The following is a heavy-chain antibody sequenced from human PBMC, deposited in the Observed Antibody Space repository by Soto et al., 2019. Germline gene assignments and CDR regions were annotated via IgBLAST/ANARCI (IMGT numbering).Heavy chain of an antibody. CDR1: GGSISSYY. J-gene: IGHJ5*02. CDR3: ARTLFTYGNWFDP. Sequence: SETLSLTCTVSGGSISSYYWSWIRQPPGNGLEWIGYIYYSGSTNYNPSLKSRVTFSVDTSKNQFSLKLSSVTAADTAVYYCARTLFTYGNWFDPWGQGTLVTVSS. D-gene: IGHD4-17*01. CDR2: IYYSGST. V-gene: IGHV4-59*01.